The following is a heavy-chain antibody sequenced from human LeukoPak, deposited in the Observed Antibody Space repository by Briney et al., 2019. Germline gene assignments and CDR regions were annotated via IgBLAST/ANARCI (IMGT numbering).Heavy chain of an antibody. D-gene: IGHD6-13*01. CDR3: ARQTSPPTRRLILAAAAGY. Sequence: GESLKISCKGSGYSFTSYWIGWVRQMPGKGLEWMGIIYPGDSDTGYSPSFQGQVTSSADKSISTAYLQWSSLKASDTAMYYCARQTSPPTRRLILAAAAGYWGQGTLVTVSS. CDR1: GYSFTSYW. CDR2: IYPGDSDT. V-gene: IGHV5-51*01. J-gene: IGHJ4*02.